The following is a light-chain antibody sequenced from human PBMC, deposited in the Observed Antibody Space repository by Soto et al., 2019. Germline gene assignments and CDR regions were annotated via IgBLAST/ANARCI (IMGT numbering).Light chain of an antibody. J-gene: IGLJ1*01. CDR2: EVS. CDR1: SSDVGGYNY. CDR3: SSYSGTNYHYV. V-gene: IGLV2-8*01. Sequence: QSALTQPPSASGSFGQSVTISCTGTSSDVGGYNYVSGYQQHPGKAPKLMIYEVSERPSGVPDRFSGSKSGNTASLTVSGLQADDEADYYCSSYSGTNYHYVFGTGTKLTVL.